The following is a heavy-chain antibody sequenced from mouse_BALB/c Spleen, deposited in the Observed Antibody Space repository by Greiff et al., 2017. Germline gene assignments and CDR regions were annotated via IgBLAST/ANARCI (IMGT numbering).Heavy chain of an antibody. CDR1: GFSLTDYG. D-gene: IGHD1-1*01. CDR2: IWGGGST. V-gene: IGHV2-6-5*01. CDR3: AKHDYYGSSPYYYAMDY. Sequence: VKLVESGPGLVAPSQSLSITCTVSGFSLTDYGVSWIRQPPGKGLEWLGVIWGGGSTYYNSALKSRLSISKDNSKSQVFLKMNSLQTDDTAMYYCAKHDYYGSSPYYYAMDYWGQGTSVTVSS. J-gene: IGHJ4*01.